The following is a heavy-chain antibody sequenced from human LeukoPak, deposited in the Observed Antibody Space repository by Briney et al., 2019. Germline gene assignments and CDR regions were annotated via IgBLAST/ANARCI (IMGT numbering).Heavy chain of an antibody. CDR3: ANRPTVTNEYFDY. V-gene: IGHV1-69*13. Sequence: GASVKVSCKASGGTFSNYAISWVRQAPGQGLEWMGGIIPIFGTANYAQKFQGRVTITADESTSTAYMELSGLRSEDTAVYYCANRPTVTNEYFDYWGQGTLVTVSS. CDR1: GGTFSNYA. D-gene: IGHD4-17*01. J-gene: IGHJ4*02. CDR2: IIPIFGTA.